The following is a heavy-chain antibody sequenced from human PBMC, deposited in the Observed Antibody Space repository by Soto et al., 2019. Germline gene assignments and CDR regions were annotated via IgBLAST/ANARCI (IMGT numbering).Heavy chain of an antibody. CDR3: ARRSDHGDYYFDY. D-gene: IGHD4-17*01. V-gene: IGHV5-51*01. CDR1: GYSFTSYW. CDR2: IYPGDSDT. Sequence: VESLNTSCKGSGYSFTSYWIVWVLQMPGKGLEWMGIIYPGDSDTRYSPSFQGQVTISADKSISTAYLQWSSLKASDTAMYYCARRSDHGDYYFDYWAQGTLVTAPQ. J-gene: IGHJ4*02.